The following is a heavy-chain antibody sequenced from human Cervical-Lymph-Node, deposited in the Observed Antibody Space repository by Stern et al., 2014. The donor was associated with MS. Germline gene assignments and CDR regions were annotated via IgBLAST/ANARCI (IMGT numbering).Heavy chain of an antibody. CDR3: ARVLSGYDSPDY. D-gene: IGHD5-12*01. J-gene: IGHJ4*02. Sequence: VYLVESGGGVVQPGRSLRLSCAASGFTFSSYGMHWVRQAPGKGLEWVAVIWYDGSNKYYADSVKGRFTISRDNSKNTLYLQMNSLRAEDTAVYYCARVLSGYDSPDYWGQGTLVTVSS. CDR2: IWYDGSNK. V-gene: IGHV3-33*01. CDR1: GFTFSSYG.